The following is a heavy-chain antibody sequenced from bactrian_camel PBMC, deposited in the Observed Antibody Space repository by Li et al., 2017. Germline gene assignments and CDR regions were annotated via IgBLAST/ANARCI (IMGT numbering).Heavy chain of an antibody. CDR1: GVTDMVHC. V-gene: IGHV3S1*01. CDR2: IYSTDGPAAAVIDDGAT. Sequence: HVQLVESGGGSVQTGGSLRLSCVVSGVTDMVHCVAWFRQAPGGEREGVAAIYSTDGPAAAVIDDGATKYADSVKGRFTIARDNANHTVYLEMNMLRPEDTSMYYCAASVGWDPQWRNLEYFAWGQGTQVTVS. D-gene: IGHD5*01. CDR3: AASVGWDPQWRNLEYFA. J-gene: IGHJ6*01.